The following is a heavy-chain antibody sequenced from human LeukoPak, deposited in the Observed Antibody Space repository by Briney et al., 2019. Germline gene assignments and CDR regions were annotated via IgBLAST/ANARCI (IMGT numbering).Heavy chain of an antibody. Sequence: PGGSLRLSCAASGFIFSSYEMNCVRQAPGKGLEWVANIRQDGSEKYYVDSVKGRFTISRDNAKNSLYLQLNSLRAEDTAVYYCARDIVAAGLFWDYWGQGTLVTVSS. CDR1: GFIFSSYE. CDR3: ARDIVAAGLFWDY. V-gene: IGHV3-7*05. J-gene: IGHJ4*02. D-gene: IGHD6-13*01. CDR2: IRQDGSEK.